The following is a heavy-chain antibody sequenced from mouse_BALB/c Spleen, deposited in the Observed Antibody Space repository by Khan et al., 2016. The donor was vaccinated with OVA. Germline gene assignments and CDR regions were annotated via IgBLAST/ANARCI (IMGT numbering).Heavy chain of an antibody. CDR1: GYSFTDYN. Sequence: VQLKESGPELVKPGASVKVSCKASGYSFTDYNMFWVKQSHGKSLEWIGYIDPYNGGTSYNQKFKGKATLTVDKSSSTAFMHLSSLTSEDSAVFYCARTDYYGSSYSFDYWGQGTTLTVSS. V-gene: IGHV1S135*01. CDR2: IDPYNGGT. CDR3: ARTDYYGSSYSFDY. D-gene: IGHD1-1*01. J-gene: IGHJ2*01.